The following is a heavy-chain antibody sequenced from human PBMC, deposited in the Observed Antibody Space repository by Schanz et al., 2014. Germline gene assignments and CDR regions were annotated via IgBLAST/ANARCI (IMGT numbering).Heavy chain of an antibody. CDR1: GFSFSSYA. V-gene: IGHV3-23*01. J-gene: IGHJ4*02. CDR3: ARKVVATIGGYYDN. D-gene: IGHD5-12*01. Sequence: DVQLLESGGGLVEPGGSLRLSCAASGFSFSSYAMGWVRQARGKGLEWVSAMNESHSTIYYADAVRGRFTISRDNAENTLFLQMNSLRAEDTAVYYCARKVVATIGGYYDNWGQGTLGIVSS. CDR2: MNESHSTI.